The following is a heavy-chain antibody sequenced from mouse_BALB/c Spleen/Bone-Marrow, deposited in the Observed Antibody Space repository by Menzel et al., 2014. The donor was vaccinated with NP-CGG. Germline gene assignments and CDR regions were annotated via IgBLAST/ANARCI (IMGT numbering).Heavy chain of an antibody. V-gene: IGHV7-3*02. J-gene: IGHJ3*01. Sequence: EVQVVESGGGLVQPGGSLRPSCATSGFTFTDNYMTWVRQPPGKALEWLGFIRNKANGYTTEYSASVKGRFTISRDNSQSILYLQMNTLRAEDSATYYCARDSDWFAYWGQGTLVTVSA. CDR1: GFTFTDNY. CDR3: ARDSDWFAY. CDR2: IRNKANGYTT.